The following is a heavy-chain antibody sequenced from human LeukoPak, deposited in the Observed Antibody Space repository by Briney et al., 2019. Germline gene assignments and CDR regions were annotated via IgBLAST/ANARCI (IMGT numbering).Heavy chain of an antibody. J-gene: IGHJ4*02. D-gene: IGHD3-22*01. V-gene: IGHV3-48*01. CDR2: ISSSSSTI. Sequence: PGGSLRLSCAASGFTFSSYSMNWVRQAPGKALEWVSYISSSSSTIYYADSVKGRFTISRDNAKNSLYLQMNSLRAEDTAVYYCARDEPYYYDSSGYFDYWGQGTLVTVSS. CDR1: GFTFSSYS. CDR3: ARDEPYYYDSSGYFDY.